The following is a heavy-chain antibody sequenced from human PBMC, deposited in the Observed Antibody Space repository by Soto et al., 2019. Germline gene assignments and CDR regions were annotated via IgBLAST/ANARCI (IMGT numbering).Heavy chain of an antibody. J-gene: IGHJ4*02. CDR2: IIPIFGTA. Sequence: ASVKVSCKASGGTFSSYAISWVRQAPGQGLEWMGGIIPIFGTANYAQKFQGRVTITADESTSTAYMELSSLRSEDTAVYYCASNPYYYDSSGYYWAFDYWGQGTLVTVSS. V-gene: IGHV1-69*13. D-gene: IGHD3-22*01. CDR1: GGTFSSYA. CDR3: ASNPYYYDSSGYYWAFDY.